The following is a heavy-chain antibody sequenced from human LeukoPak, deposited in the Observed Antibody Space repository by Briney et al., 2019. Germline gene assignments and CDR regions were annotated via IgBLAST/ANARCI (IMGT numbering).Heavy chain of an antibody. V-gene: IGHV1-46*01. CDR2: INPSGGST. D-gene: IGHD6-13*01. Sequence: ASVKVSSKASGYTFTSYYMHWVRQAPGQGLEWMGIINPSGGSTSYAQKFQGRVTMTTDTSTSTAYMEPRSLRSDDTAVYYCARVAAAGDYFDYWGQGTLVTVSS. CDR3: ARVAAAGDYFDY. J-gene: IGHJ4*02. CDR1: GYTFTSYY.